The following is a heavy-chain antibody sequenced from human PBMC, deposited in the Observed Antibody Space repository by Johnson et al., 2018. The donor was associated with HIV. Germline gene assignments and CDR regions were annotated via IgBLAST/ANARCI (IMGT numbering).Heavy chain of an antibody. CDR1: GFTFSSYG. CDR3: ARAKYGGAFDV. CDR2: IRYDESNK. Sequence: QVQLVESGGGVVQPGGSLRLSCAASGFTFSSYGMHWVRQAPDKGLEWVAFIRYDESNKYYADSVKGRFTISRDDSKNTLYLQMNSLRAEDTAIYYCARAKYGGAFDVWGQGTMVTVSS. V-gene: IGHV3-30*02. D-gene: IGHD3-16*01. J-gene: IGHJ3*01.